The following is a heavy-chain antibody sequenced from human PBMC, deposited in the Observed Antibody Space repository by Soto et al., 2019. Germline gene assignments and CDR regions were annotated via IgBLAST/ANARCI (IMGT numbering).Heavy chain of an antibody. Sequence: ASVKVSCKGSGYSFTSYAMHWGRQVPGQRLEWMGWINAGNGNTKYSQKFQGRVTITRDTSASTAYMELSSLRSEDTAVYYCARPLAAADRAPGYWGQGTLVTVSS. J-gene: IGHJ4*02. V-gene: IGHV1-3*01. CDR3: ARPLAAADRAPGY. CDR2: INAGNGNT. CDR1: GYSFTSYA. D-gene: IGHD6-13*01.